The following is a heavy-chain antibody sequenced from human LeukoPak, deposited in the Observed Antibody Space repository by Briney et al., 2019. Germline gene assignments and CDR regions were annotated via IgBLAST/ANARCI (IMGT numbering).Heavy chain of an antibody. D-gene: IGHD1-14*01. Sequence: LXCXAXGFTFXXXXMKXXXEXXXXGXXXXSSFSSSSSYIYYADSVKGRFTISRDNAKNSLYLQMNSLRAEDTAVYYCARDPVTTHAFDIWGQGTMVTVSS. CDR1: GFTFXXXX. CDR3: ARDPVTTHAFDI. J-gene: IGHJ3*02. V-gene: IGHV3-21*01. CDR2: FSSSSSYI.